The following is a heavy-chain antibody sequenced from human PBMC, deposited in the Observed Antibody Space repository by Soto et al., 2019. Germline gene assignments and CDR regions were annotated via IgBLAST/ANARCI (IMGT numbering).Heavy chain of an antibody. CDR2: IIPILGIA. CDR3: ARATMVRGYYYYYGMDV. Sequence: GASVKVSCKASGGTFSSYTISWVRQAPGQGLEWMGRIIPILGIANYAQKFQGRVTITADKSTSTAYMELSSLRSEDTAVYYCARATMVRGYYYYYGMDVWGQGTTVTVSS. J-gene: IGHJ6*02. CDR1: GGTFSSYT. V-gene: IGHV1-69*02. D-gene: IGHD3-10*01.